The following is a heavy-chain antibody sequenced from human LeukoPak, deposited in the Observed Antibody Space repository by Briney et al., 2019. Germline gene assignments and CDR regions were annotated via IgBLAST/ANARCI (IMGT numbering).Heavy chain of an antibody. CDR1: GLTFTNYA. CDR3: AKCSASYGNDALDV. CDR2: IRGGGAGA. V-gene: IGHV3-23*01. Sequence: PGGSLRLSCAASGLTFTNYAMNWVRQAPGKGLEWVAFIRGGGAGARYADAAKGRFTISRDNSKNTLYLHMNTLRVEDTATYYCAKCSASYGNDALDVWGQGTVVIVSS. J-gene: IGHJ3*01. D-gene: IGHD3-10*02.